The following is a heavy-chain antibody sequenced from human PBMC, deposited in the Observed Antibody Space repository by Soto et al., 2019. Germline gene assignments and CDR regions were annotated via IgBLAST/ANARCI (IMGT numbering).Heavy chain of an antibody. Sequence: PGESLKISCKGSGFSFTNYWIGWVRRMPGKGLEWMGLIYPGASDTRYSSSFQGQVTISADKSISTAYLQWSSLRAGDTAVYYCARVAGKRGMDVWGQGTTVTVSS. V-gene: IGHV5-51*01. CDR1: GFSFTNYW. CDR3: ARVAGKRGMDV. D-gene: IGHD2-15*01. CDR2: IYPGASDT. J-gene: IGHJ6*02.